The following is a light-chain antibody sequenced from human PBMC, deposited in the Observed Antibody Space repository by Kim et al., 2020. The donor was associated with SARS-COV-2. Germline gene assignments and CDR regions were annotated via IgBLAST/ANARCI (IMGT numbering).Light chain of an antibody. CDR1: SSNIGSNY. CDR3: AAWDDSLSGWV. Sequence: GPRVTISCSGSSSNIGSNYVYWYQQLPGTAPKLLIYRNNQRPSGVPDRFSGSKSGTSASLAISGLRSEDEADYYCAAWDDSLSGWVFGGGTQLTVL. J-gene: IGLJ3*02. CDR2: RNN. V-gene: IGLV1-47*01.